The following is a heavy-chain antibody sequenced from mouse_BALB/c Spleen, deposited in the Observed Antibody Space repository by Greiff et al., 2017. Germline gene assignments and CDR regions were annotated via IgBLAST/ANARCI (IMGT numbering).Heavy chain of an antibody. D-gene: IGHD4-1*02. CDR3: ARSPLNWNDPFAY. J-gene: IGHJ3*01. CDR2: INPGSGGT. Sequence: VKLQESGPELVKTGTSVKVSCKASGYAFTNYLIEWVKQRPGQGLEWIGVINPGSGGTNYNEKFKGKATLTADKSSSTAYMQLSSLTSDDSAVYFCARSPLNWNDPFAYWGQGTLVTVSA. CDR1: GYAFTNYL. V-gene: IGHV1-54*03.